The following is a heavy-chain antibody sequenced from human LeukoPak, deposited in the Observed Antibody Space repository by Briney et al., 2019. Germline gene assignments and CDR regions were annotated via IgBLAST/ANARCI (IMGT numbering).Heavy chain of an antibody. J-gene: IGHJ5*02. D-gene: IGHD2-2*01. Sequence: SETLSLTCAVSGYSISSGFLWGWIRQPPGKGLEWIGSIYRSGNTYYNPSLKSRITMSVGTSKNQFSLKLSSVTAADTAVYYCARDPRWLTPDCNTIGCYVNWFDPWGQGTLVTVSS. CDR2: IYRSGNT. CDR3: ARDPRWLTPDCNTIGCYVNWFDP. V-gene: IGHV4-38-2*02. CDR1: GYSISSGFL.